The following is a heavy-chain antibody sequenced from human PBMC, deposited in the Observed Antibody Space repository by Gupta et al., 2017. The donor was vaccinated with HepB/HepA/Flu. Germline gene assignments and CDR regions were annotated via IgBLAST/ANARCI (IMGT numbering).Heavy chain of an antibody. CDR3: ARRWRNFWSGYWVY. CDR1: GGSFSGYY. Sequence: QVQLQQWGAGLLKPSETLYLTCAVYGGSFSGYYWSWIRQPPGKGLEWIGEINHSGSTHYNPSLKSRVTISVDTSKHQFSLKLSSVTAADTAVYYCARRWRNFWSGYWVYWGQGTLVNLSS. D-gene: IGHD3-3*01. CDR2: INHSGST. V-gene: IGHV4-34*01. J-gene: IGHJ4*02.